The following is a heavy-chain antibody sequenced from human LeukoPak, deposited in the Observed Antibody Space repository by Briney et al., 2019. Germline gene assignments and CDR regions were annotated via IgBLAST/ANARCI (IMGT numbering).Heavy chain of an antibody. CDR1: GGSISSSSYY. Sequence: SETLSLTCTVSGGSISSSSYYWGWIRQPPGKGLEWIGSIYYSGSTYDNPSLKSRVTISVDTSKKQLSLKLSSVAAADTAVYYCARTGYSSSWHYWGQGTLVIVSS. V-gene: IGHV4-39*01. CDR2: IYYSGST. J-gene: IGHJ4*02. D-gene: IGHD6-13*01. CDR3: ARTGYSSSWHY.